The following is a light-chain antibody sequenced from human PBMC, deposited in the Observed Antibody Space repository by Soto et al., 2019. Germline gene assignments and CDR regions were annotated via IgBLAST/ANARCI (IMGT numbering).Light chain of an antibody. CDR2: SNN. CDR1: RSNIGTNT. Sequence: QSVLTQPPSASGTPGQRVTISCSGSRSNIGTNTVNWYQHLPGTAPKLLIYSNNQRPSGVPDRFSGSKSGASASLAIGGLQSEDEADYYCAAWDDSLNGVVFGGGTKLTVL. CDR3: AAWDDSLNGVV. V-gene: IGLV1-44*01. J-gene: IGLJ3*02.